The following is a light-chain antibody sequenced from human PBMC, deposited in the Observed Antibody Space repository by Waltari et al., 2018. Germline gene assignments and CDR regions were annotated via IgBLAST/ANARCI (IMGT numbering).Light chain of an antibody. CDR2: KDN. CDR1: IVPKKS. V-gene: IGLV3-27*01. Sequence: YELTQPSSVSVSPGQTATTTCSGAIVPKKSIRSFQQRPGQAPMSVIYKDNERPSGIPERFSGSSSGVTAMLTISGAQADDEADYYCYSSADDNPRVFGGGTKLTVL. J-gene: IGLJ3*02. CDR3: YSSADDNPRV.